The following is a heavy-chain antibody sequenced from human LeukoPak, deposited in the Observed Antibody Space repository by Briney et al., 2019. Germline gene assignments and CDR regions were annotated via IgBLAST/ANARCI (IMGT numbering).Heavy chain of an antibody. D-gene: IGHD1-14*01. V-gene: IGHV1-2*02. J-gene: IGHJ6*03. Sequence: GASVKVSCKASGYTFTGYDMHWVRQAPRQGLEWMGWINPNSGGTNYAQKFQGRVTMTRDTSISTAYMELSRLRSEDTAVSSYARATSNRGYYYYYMDVWGKGTPVTVSS. CDR2: INPNSGGT. CDR1: GYTFTGYD. CDR3: ARATSNRGYYYYYMDV.